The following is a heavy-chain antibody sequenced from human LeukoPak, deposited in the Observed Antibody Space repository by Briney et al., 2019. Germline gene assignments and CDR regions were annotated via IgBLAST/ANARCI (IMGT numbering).Heavy chain of an antibody. CDR1: GYTFTSYD. Sequence: ASVKVSCKASGYTFTSYDINWVRQATGQGLEWMGWMNPNSGNTGYAQKFQGRVTITRNTSISTAYMELSSLRSEDTAVYYCARGRGAAGHDAFDIWGQGTMVTVSS. V-gene: IGHV1-8*03. D-gene: IGHD6-13*01. J-gene: IGHJ3*02. CDR3: ARGRGAAGHDAFDI. CDR2: MNPNSGNT.